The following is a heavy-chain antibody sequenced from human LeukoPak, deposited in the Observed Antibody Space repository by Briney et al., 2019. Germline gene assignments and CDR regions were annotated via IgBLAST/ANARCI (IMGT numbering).Heavy chain of an antibody. V-gene: IGHV4-38-2*01. J-gene: IGHJ4*02. CDR1: GYSISSGYY. CDR2: IYHSGST. Sequence: SETLSLTCAVSGYSISSGYYWGWIRPPPGKGLELIGSIYHSGSTYYNPSLNSRVTLSVDTSKNQFSLKLTSVTAADTAVYYCARHGAFYYGSGSSGFDYWGQGTLVTVSS. CDR3: ARHGAFYYGSGSSGFDY. D-gene: IGHD3-10*01.